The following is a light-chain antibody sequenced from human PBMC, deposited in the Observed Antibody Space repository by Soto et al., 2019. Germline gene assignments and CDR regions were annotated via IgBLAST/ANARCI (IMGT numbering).Light chain of an antibody. CDR3: QQYATSPCT. CDR2: GAS. J-gene: IGKJ1*01. CDR1: QTVATNY. Sequence: EIVLTQSPGTLSLSPGQMATLSCRASQTVATNYLAWYQQIPGQAPRLLIYGASTSATGIPARFSGSGSGTDVTLTISRLDPEDSAVYYFQQYATSPCTVGRATKVEI. V-gene: IGKV3-20*01.